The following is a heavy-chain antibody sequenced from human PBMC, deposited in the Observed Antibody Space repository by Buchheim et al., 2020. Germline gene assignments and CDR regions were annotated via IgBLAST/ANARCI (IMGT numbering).Heavy chain of an antibody. Sequence: QVQLQESGPGLVKPSGTLSLTCAVSGGSISSSDWWSWVRQPPGKGLEWIGEIYHRGITIYNPSLQSRVTISVDKSRNQFSLKLHSVTAADTAVYYCARVQVDIVVVPAPTGYFQHWGQGTL. D-gene: IGHD2-2*01. CDR2: IYHRGIT. CDR3: ARVQVDIVVVPAPTGYFQH. V-gene: IGHV4-4*02. J-gene: IGHJ1*01. CDR1: GGSISSSDW.